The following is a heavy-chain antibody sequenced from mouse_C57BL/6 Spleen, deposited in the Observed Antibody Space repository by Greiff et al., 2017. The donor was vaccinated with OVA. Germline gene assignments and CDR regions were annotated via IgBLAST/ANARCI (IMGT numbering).Heavy chain of an antibody. CDR1: GYAFSSSW. J-gene: IGHJ3*01. CDR3: APYDGYFAD. V-gene: IGHV1-82*01. CDR2: IYPGDGDT. D-gene: IGHD2-3*01. Sequence: VQLQQSGPELVKPGASVKISCKASGYAFSSSWMNWVKQRPGKGLEWIGRIYPGDGDTNYNGKFKGKATLTADKSSSTAYMQLSSLTSEDSAVYFCAPYDGYFADWGQGTLVTVSA.